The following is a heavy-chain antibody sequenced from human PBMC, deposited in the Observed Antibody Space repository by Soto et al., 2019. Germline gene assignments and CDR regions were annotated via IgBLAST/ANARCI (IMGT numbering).Heavy chain of an antibody. CDR3: ARSLPGTYGAFDL. Sequence: GSLRLSSAASDFTFRSYWMHWVRQIPGKGLVWVSRISGDGSSTNYADSVKGRFTISRDNAKNTVYLQIDSLRAEDTAVYYCARSLPGTYGAFDLWGQGTMVTVSS. D-gene: IGHD1-7*01. V-gene: IGHV3-74*01. J-gene: IGHJ3*01. CDR2: ISGDGSST. CDR1: DFTFRSYW.